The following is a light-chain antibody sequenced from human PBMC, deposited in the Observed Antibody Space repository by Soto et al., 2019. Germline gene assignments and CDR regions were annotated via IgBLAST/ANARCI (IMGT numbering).Light chain of an antibody. CDR2: AAS. Sequence: EIVLTQSPGTLSLSPGERATLSCRASQSVSSSYLAWYQQKPGKVPKLLIYAASNLHSGVPSRFSGSGSETDFALTISSLQPEDFATYYCQQSYITPYTFGQGTRLEIK. V-gene: IGKV3-20*01. J-gene: IGKJ2*01. CDR1: QSVSSSY. CDR3: QQSYITPYT.